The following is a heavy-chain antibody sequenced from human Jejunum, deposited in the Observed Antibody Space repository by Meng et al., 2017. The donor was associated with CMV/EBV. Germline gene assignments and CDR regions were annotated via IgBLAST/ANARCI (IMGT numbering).Heavy chain of an antibody. CDR3: EHRNRLRGFDY. Sequence: QITVKESVATMGKPTHTLTLSCSFSGFSLSTSLVGVGMMRQPPATGLEWHALIYLDDDKSNSQSLKNRLTLTKDTSKNPVVLTFTNIDPVETATSDCEHRNRLRGFDYWGQGTLVTVSS. CDR2: IYLDDDK. J-gene: IGHJ4*02. CDR1: GFSLSTSLVG. D-gene: IGHD4-17*01. V-gene: IGHV2-5*02.